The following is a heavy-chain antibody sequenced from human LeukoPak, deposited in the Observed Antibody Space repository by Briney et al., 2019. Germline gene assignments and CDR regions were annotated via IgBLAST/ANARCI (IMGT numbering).Heavy chain of an antibody. J-gene: IGHJ6*03. CDR3: ATCGSCYSGYYYYYYMDV. CDR1: GYTFTSYG. Sequence: ASVKVSCKASGYTFTSYGISWVRQAPGQGLEWMGWISAYNGNTNYAQKLQGRVTMTTDTSTSTAYMELRSLRSDDTAVYYCATCGSCYSGYYYYYYMDVWGKGTTVTVSS. V-gene: IGHV1-18*01. D-gene: IGHD2-15*01. CDR2: ISAYNGNT.